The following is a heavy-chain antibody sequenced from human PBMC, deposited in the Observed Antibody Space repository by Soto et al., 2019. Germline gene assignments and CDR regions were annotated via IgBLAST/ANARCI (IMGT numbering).Heavy chain of an antibody. J-gene: IGHJ5*02. V-gene: IGHV4-31*03. CDR1: GGSISSGGYY. CDR3: AREEGGRIRSWWFDP. CDR2: IYYSGRT. D-gene: IGHD3-16*01. Sequence: QVQLQESGPGLVKPSQTLSLTCTVSGGSISSGGYYWSWIRQHPGKGLEWIGYIYYSGRTSYNPSLKSRVTISVDTSKNQFSLKLSSVTAADTAVYYCAREEGGRIRSWWFDPWGQGTLVTVSS.